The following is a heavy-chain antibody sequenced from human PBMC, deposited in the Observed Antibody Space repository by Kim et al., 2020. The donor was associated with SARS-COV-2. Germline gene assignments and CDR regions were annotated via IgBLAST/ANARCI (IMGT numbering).Heavy chain of an antibody. CDR2: FYSICLS. CDR3: ARFPQRGFYYSYYMVV. Sequence: SETLSLTCTFSGGSIRSHYWSWIRQPPGRGLEWLFYFYSICLSNIHPSLLCLFTLSFASSPPPFSLRLPSVTSASPSLYYCARFPQRGFYYSYYMVVWG. CDR1: GGSIRSHY. V-gene: IGHV4-4*08. D-gene: IGHD5-12*01. J-gene: IGHJ6*03.